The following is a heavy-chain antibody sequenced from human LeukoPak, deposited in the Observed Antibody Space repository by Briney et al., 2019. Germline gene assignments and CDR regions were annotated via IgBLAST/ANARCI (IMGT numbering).Heavy chain of an antibody. CDR1: GYSISSGYF. CDR3: ASMDYGVDY. V-gene: IGHV4-38-2*02. CDR2: IYHSGTT. D-gene: IGHD4-17*01. J-gene: IGHJ4*02. Sequence: SETLSLTCTVSGYSISSGYFWGWIRQPPGKGLEWIGSIYHSGTTYYNPSLKSRVTISVDTSKNQFSPKLSSVTAADTAVYYCASMDYGVDYWGQGTLVTVSS.